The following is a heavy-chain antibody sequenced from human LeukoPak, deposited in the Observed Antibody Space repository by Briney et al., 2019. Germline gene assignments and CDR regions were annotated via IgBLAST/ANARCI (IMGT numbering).Heavy chain of an antibody. CDR2: FSGSGGSI. D-gene: IGHD3-22*01. V-gene: IGHV3-23*01. CDR1: GFTFYSYA. CDR3: AKDRGIDSSGYYSDY. J-gene: IGHJ4*02. Sequence: GGSLRLSCAASGFTFYSYAMNWVRQTPGKGLEWVSTFSGSGGSIYYADSVKGRFTISRDNSKNTLYLQMNSLRAEDTAVYYCAKDRGIDSSGYYSDYWGQGTLVTVSS.